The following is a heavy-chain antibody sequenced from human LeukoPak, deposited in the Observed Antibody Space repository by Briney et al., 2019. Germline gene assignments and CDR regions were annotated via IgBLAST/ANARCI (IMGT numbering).Heavy chain of an antibody. J-gene: IGHJ5*02. D-gene: IGHD6-13*01. CDR3: ARQGSIAAAANWFDP. V-gene: IGHV4-59*08. Sequence: SETLSLTCTVSGGSISSYYWSWIRQPPGKGLEWVGYIYYSGSTNYNPSLKSRVTISVDTSKNQFSLKLSSVTAADTAVYYCARQGSIAAAANWFDPWAQGTLVTVSS. CDR1: GGSISSYY. CDR2: IYYSGST.